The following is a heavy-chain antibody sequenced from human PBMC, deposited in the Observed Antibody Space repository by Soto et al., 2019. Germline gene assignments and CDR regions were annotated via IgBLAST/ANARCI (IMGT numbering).Heavy chain of an antibody. Sequence: GASVKVSWKGSGYTFTGYYMHWVLQAPGQGLEWMGWINPNSGGTNYAQKFQGRVTMTRDTSISTAYMELSRLRSDDTAVYYCARDRYSSSWYNYYYGMDVWGQGTTVTVS. D-gene: IGHD6-13*01. V-gene: IGHV1-2*02. J-gene: IGHJ6*02. CDR2: INPNSGGT. CDR3: ARDRYSSSWYNYYYGMDV. CDR1: GYTFTGYY.